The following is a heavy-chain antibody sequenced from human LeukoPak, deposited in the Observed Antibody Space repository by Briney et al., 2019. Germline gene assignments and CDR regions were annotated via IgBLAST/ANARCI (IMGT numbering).Heavy chain of an antibody. V-gene: IGHV1-69*05. CDR3: AREYYDILTGYYSAIDY. D-gene: IGHD3-9*01. J-gene: IGHJ4*02. Sequence: SVKVSCKASGGTFSSYAISWVRQAPGQGLEWMEGIIPIFGTANYAQKFQGRVTITTDESTSTAYMELSSLRSEDTAVYYCAREYYDILTGYYSAIDYWGQGTLVTVSS. CDR1: GGTFSSYA. CDR2: IIPIFGTA.